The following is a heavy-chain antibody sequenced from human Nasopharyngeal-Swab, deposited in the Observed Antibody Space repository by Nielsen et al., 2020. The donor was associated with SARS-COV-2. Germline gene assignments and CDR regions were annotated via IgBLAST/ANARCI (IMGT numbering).Heavy chain of an antibody. V-gene: IGHV3-21*01. CDR1: GFTFSNYN. J-gene: IGHJ6*02. CDR2: ISISSSYI. D-gene: IGHD3-3*01. Sequence: GESLKISCAASGFTFSNYNFNWVRQAPGKGLEWVSSISISSSYIYYADSVKGRFTISRDNAKNSLYLQMNSLRAEDTAVYYCARDGLDYDFWSAYFMDVWGQGTTVTVSS. CDR3: ARDGLDYDFWSAYFMDV.